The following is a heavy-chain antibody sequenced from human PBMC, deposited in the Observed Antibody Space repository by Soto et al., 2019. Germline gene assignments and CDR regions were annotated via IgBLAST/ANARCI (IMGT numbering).Heavy chain of an antibody. V-gene: IGHV4-39*01. CDR1: GGSISSSSYY. CDR3: ASQDTIFGVVSPYGVDV. J-gene: IGHJ6*02. D-gene: IGHD3-3*01. CDR2: IYYSGST. Sequence: PSETLSLTCTVSGGSISSSSYYWGWIRQPPGKGLEWIGSIYYSGSTYYNPSLKSRVTISVDTSKNQFSLKLSSVTAADTAVYYCASQDTIFGVVSPYGVDVWGQGTTVTVSS.